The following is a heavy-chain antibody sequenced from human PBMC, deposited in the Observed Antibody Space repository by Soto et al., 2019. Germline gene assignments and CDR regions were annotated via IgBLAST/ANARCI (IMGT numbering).Heavy chain of an antibody. CDR2: IYYSGTT. CDR1: GGSISGYY. Sequence: SETLSLTCTVSGGSISGYYWSWIRQKPGKGLEWIGYIYYSGTTNYNPSLKSRVTISVDTSKNHFSLKLSSVTAADTAVYYCARQGLDSSGYYYLNWFDPWGQGTLVTVSS. J-gene: IGHJ5*02. D-gene: IGHD3-22*01. V-gene: IGHV4-59*08. CDR3: ARQGLDSSGYYYLNWFDP.